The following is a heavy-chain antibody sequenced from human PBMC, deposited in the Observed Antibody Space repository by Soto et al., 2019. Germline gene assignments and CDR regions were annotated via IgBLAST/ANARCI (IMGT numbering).Heavy chain of an antibody. J-gene: IGHJ3*02. CDR3: ARDRCSGGSCPLIDAFDI. CDR2: INPNSGGT. CDR1: GYTFTGYY. D-gene: IGHD2-15*01. Sequence: QVQLVQSGAEVKKPGASVKVSCKASGYTFTGYYMHWVRQAPGQGLEWMGWINPNSGGTNDAQKFQGWVTMTRDTSISTAYMELSRLRSDDTAVYYCARDRCSGGSCPLIDAFDIWGQGTMVTVSS. V-gene: IGHV1-2*04.